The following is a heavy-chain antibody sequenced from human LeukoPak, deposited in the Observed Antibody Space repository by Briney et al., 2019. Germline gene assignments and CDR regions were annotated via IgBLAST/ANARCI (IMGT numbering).Heavy chain of an antibody. CDR2: IIPIFGTA. V-gene: IGHV1-69*13. Sequence: GASVKVSCKASGGTFSSYAISWVRQAPGQGLEWMGGIIPIFGTANYAQKFQGRVTITADESTSTAYMELSSLRSEDTAVYYCATDPVGYCSANGCYSVDYWGQGTLVTVSS. CDR3: ATDPVGYCSANGCYSVDY. J-gene: IGHJ4*02. D-gene: IGHD2-15*01. CDR1: GGTFSSYA.